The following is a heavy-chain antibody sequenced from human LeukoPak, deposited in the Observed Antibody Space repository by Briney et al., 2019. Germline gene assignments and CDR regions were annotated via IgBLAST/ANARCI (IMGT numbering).Heavy chain of an antibody. J-gene: IGHJ3*02. V-gene: IGHV4-59*01. CDR3: ASDLTIAARPDAFDI. CDR1: GGSIRSYY. CDR2: LYYSGSP. D-gene: IGHD6-6*01. Sequence: SETLSLTCTVSGGSIRSYYWSWIRQPPGKGLEWIGYLYYSGSPNYNPSLKSRVTISVDTSKNQFSLKLSSVTAADTAVYYCASDLTIAARPDAFDIWGRGTMVTVSS.